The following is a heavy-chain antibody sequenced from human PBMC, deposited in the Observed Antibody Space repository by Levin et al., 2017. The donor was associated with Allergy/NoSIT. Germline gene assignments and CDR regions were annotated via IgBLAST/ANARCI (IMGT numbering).Heavy chain of an antibody. V-gene: IGHV4-39*02. D-gene: IGHD3-3*01. CDR3: ASVKRFADYVDY. CDR2: IFHSGYT. CDR1: GVSVSTTDYY. J-gene: IGHJ4*02. Sequence: SQTLSLTCTVSGVSVSTTDYYWGWIRQPPGQGLEWIGSIFHSGYTSYNSSLKSRVTISVDTSKNHFSLKLAFVTAPDTAIYYCASVKRFADYVDYWGQGTLVTVSS.